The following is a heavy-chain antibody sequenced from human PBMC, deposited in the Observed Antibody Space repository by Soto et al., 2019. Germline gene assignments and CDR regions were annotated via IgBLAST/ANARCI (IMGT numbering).Heavy chain of an antibody. D-gene: IGHD6-19*01. CDR1: GFTFSSYA. J-gene: IGHJ4*02. CDR3: AKXRRVSIAVAANPYYFDY. V-gene: IGHV3-23*01. CDR2: ISGSGGST. Sequence: PGGSLRLSCAASGFTFSSYAMSWVRQAPGKGLEWVSAISGSGGSTYYADSVKGRFTISRDNSKNTLYLQMNSLRAEDTAVYYCAKXRRVSIAVAANPYYFDYWGQGTLVTVSS.